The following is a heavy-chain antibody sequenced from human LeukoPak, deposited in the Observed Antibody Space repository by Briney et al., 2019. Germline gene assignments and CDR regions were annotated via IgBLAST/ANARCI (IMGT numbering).Heavy chain of an antibody. J-gene: IGHJ4*02. Sequence: GGSLRLSCAASGFTLSTYWMSWVRQAPGKGLEWVANIKQDGSEIYYVDSVKGRFTISRDNAKNSLYLQMNSLRAEDTAVYYCARDKVVGATIFDYWGQGTLVTVSS. V-gene: IGHV3-7*03. CDR1: GFTLSTYW. CDR3: ARDKVVGATIFDY. D-gene: IGHD1-26*01. CDR2: IKQDGSEI.